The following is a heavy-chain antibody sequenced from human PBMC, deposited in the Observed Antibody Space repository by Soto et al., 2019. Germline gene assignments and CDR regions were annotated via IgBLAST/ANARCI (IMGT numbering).Heavy chain of an antibody. D-gene: IGHD1-7*01. CDR1: GGSISSYY. J-gene: IGHJ5*02. CDR2: IYYSGST. Sequence: PSETLSLTCTVSGGSISSYYWSWIRQPPGKGLEWIGYIYYSGSTNYNPYLKSRVTISVDTSKNQFSLKLSSVTAADTAVYYCARAVGYNWNYGPGNWFDPWGQGTLVTVSS. V-gene: IGHV4-59*01. CDR3: ARAVGYNWNYGPGNWFDP.